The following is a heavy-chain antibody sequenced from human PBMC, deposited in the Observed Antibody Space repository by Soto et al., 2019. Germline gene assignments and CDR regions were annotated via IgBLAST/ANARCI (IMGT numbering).Heavy chain of an antibody. J-gene: IGHJ4*02. V-gene: IGHV3-23*01. CDR1: GFSFGSYA. CDR3: ARWSYLDY. Sequence: VQLWESGGCLVQPGGSLRLSCAASGFSFGSYALSWVRQAPGKGLEWVSTISGSDGKTFYADSVKGRFSISRDTSQSTLYLQMNSLRADDTAMYYCARWSYLDYWGQGTRVTVSS. D-gene: IGHD3-3*01. CDR2: ISGSDGKT.